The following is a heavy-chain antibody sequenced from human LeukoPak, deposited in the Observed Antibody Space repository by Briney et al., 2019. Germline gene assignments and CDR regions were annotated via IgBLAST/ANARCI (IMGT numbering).Heavy chain of an antibody. Sequence: GGSLTLSCSASGFTLSSNGMHWVRQAPGKGLEWVAVIWYNGSNKYYADSVKGRFTISRDNSKNTLYLQLNSLSAEDTAVYYCARDQGTTVTIGRIGYFDYWGQGTLVTVSS. CDR1: GFTLSSNG. J-gene: IGHJ4*02. V-gene: IGHV3-33*01. CDR3: ARDQGTTVTIGRIGYFDY. D-gene: IGHD4-17*01. CDR2: IWYNGSNK.